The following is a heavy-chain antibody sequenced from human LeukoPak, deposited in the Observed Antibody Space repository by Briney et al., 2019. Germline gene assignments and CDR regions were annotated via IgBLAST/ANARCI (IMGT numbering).Heavy chain of an antibody. J-gene: IGHJ4*02. CDR3: ARGVGAATNYFDY. D-gene: IGHD1-26*01. Sequence: ASVKVSCXASGYTFTSYDIHWVRQATGQGLEWMGWMNPNSGHTGYAQKFQGRVTITRDTSITTAYMELSSLGSEDTAVHYCARGVGAATNYFDYWGQGTLVTVSS. V-gene: IGHV1-8*03. CDR2: MNPNSGHT. CDR1: GYTFTSYD.